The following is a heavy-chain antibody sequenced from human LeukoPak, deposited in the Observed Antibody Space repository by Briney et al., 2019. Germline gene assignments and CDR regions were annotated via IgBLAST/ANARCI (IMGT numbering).Heavy chain of an antibody. CDR1: GFNVSDDY. D-gene: IGHD3-10*01. V-gene: IGHV3-66*01. J-gene: IGHJ4*02. Sequence: PGGSLRLSCAASGFNVSDDYMTWVRQAPGKGLEWVSVIYTSGRSGYVDSVKGRFNISRDNTKNTVYLQMNSLTVEDTAVYYCARDRVYGSGIRTWGQGTLVTVSS. CDR2: IYTSGRS. CDR3: ARDRVYGSGIRT.